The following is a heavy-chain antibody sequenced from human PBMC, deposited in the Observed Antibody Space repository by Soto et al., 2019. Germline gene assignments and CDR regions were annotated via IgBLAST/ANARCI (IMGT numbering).Heavy chain of an antibody. J-gene: IGHJ4*02. V-gene: IGHV4-30-4*01. CDR1: GGSISSGYYY. D-gene: IGHD1-26*01. CDR3: ARGPITGSQYSGGWYYFDS. Sequence: SETLSLTCTVSGGSISSGYYYWSWIRQPPGKGLEWIGCIYYSGSTYYNPSLKSRVTISVDTSNSQFPLELSSVTAADTAVYYCARGPITGSQYSGGWYYFDSWGQGTQVTVSS. CDR2: IYYSGST.